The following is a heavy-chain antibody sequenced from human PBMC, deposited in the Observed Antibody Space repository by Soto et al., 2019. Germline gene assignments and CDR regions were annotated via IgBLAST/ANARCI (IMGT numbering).Heavy chain of an antibody. CDR2: IYYSGST. CDR3: AREGYGGNSEGLDY. Sequence: LSLTCTVSGGSVSSGSYYWSWIRQPPGRGLEWIGYIYYSGSTNYNPSLKSRVTISVDTSKNQFSLKLSSVTAADTAVYYCAREGYGGNSEGLDYWGQGTLLTVSS. D-gene: IGHD4-17*01. CDR1: GGSVSSGSYY. J-gene: IGHJ4*02. V-gene: IGHV4-61*01.